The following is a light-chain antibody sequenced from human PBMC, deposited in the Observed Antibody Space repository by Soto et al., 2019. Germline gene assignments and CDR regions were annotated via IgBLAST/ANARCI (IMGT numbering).Light chain of an antibody. V-gene: IGKV2-28*01. J-gene: IGKJ1*01. CDR2: LGS. CDR1: QSLLHTNGYNY. CDR3: MQAIQTTWT. Sequence: DIVMTQSPLSLPVTPGEPASISCRSSQSLLHTNGYNYLDWYLQKPGQSPQLLIYLGSNRASGVPDRFSGSGSGTDFTLEISRVEAEDVGFYFCMQAIQTTWTFGQGTKVEIK.